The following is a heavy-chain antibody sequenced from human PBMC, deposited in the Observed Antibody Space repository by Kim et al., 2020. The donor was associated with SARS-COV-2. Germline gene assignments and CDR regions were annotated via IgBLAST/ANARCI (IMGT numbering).Heavy chain of an antibody. CDR3: ARGPRITNFGVVMEMDV. Sequence: SETLSLTCTVSGGSISSYYWSWIRQPPGKGLEWIGYIYYSGSTNYNPSLKSRVTISVDTSKNQFSLKLSSVTAADTAVYYCARGPRITNFGVVMEMDVWG. J-gene: IGHJ6*01. V-gene: IGHV4-59*13. CDR1: GGSISSYY. CDR2: IYYSGST. D-gene: IGHD3-3*01.